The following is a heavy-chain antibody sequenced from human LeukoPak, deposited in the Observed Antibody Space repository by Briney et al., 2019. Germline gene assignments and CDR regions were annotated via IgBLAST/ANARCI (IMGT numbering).Heavy chain of an antibody. D-gene: IGHD2-2*01. J-gene: IGHJ4*02. CDR1: GGSISSGDYY. CDR2: FYYSGST. CDR3: AKWEPAGYYFGY. Sequence: ALTLSLTCTVAGGSISSGDYYWSWIRQPPGKGLEWIGYFYYSGSTYYRPSLKSRVTISVDTSKNQFSLKLSSVTAADTAVYYCAKWEPAGYYFGYWGQGTLVTVSS. V-gene: IGHV4-30-4*01.